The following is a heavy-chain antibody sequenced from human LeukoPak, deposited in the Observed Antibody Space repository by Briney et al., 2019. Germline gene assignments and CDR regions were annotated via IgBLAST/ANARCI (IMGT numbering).Heavy chain of an antibody. CDR1: GFTFDDYA. D-gene: IGHD5-18*01. V-gene: IGHV3-74*01. CDR2: INSDESTT. J-gene: IGHJ4*02. Sequence: PGGSLRLSCAASGFTFDDYAMHWVRQAPGKGLEWVSRINSDESTTTYADSAKGRFTISRDNAKNTLYLQMNSLRAEDTAVYYCARDPGTAMGRALDYWGQGTLVTVSS. CDR3: ARDPGTAMGRALDY.